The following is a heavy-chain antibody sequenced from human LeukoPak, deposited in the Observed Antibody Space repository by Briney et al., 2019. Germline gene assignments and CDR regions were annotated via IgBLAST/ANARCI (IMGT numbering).Heavy chain of an antibody. CDR1: GYTFTSYG. CDR2: ISAYNGNT. Sequence: GASVKVSCKASGYTFTSYGISWVRQAPGQGLEWMGWISAYNGNTNYAQKLQGRVTMTTDTSTSTAYMELSSLRSEDTAVYYCARGSAARPIYYYYYMDVWGKGTTVTVSS. CDR3: ARGSAARPIYYYYYMDV. J-gene: IGHJ6*03. D-gene: IGHD6-6*01. V-gene: IGHV1-18*01.